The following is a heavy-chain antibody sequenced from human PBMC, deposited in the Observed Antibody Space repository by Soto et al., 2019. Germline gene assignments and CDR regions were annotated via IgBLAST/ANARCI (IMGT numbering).Heavy chain of an antibody. CDR1: GGSISSGDYY. D-gene: IGHD5-18*01. J-gene: IGHJ4*02. Sequence: TLSLTCTVSGGSISSGDYYWSWIRQPPGKALEWLALIDWADDKYYSTSLKTRLTISKDTSKNQVVLTMTNVEPVDTATYFCSRAVGGFTYGYPDYWGQGTLVTVSS. CDR2: IDWADDK. V-gene: IGHV2-70*18. CDR3: SRAVGGFTYGYPDY.